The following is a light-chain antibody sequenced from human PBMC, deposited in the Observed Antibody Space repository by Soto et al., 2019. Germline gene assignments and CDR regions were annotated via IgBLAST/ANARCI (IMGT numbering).Light chain of an antibody. CDR3: QVWDGRSFQGV. V-gene: IGLV3-21*02. J-gene: IGLJ1*01. CDR2: DDT. CDR1: SIGSKS. Sequence: SYDLTQPPAVSVAPGQTASIACGGDSIGSKSVNWYQQRPGQAPVVVVYDDTDRPTGIPERFPGSNSGNTATLTITRVEAGDEADYYCQVWDGRSFQGVFGPGTKVTVL.